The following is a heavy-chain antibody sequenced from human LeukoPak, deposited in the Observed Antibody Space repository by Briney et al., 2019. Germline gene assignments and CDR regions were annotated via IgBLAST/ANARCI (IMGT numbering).Heavy chain of an antibody. Sequence: GGSLRLSCAASGFTFSSYSMKWVRQAPGKGLEWVSSISTSSYIYYADSVKGRFTISRDNAKNSLYLQMNSLRAEDTAVYYCARDRVFADGYSRFDLWGRGTLVTVSS. CDR2: ISTSSYI. V-gene: IGHV3-21*01. D-gene: IGHD5-24*01. CDR3: ARDRVFADGYSRFDL. J-gene: IGHJ2*01. CDR1: GFTFSSYS.